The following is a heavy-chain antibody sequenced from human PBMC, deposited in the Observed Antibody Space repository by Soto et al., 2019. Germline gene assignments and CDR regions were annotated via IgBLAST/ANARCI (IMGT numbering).Heavy chain of an antibody. Sequence: EVQLLESGGCLVQPGGSLRLSCAASGFTFSNYAMTWVRQAPGKGLEWVSAISGSGSSTYHSDSVKGRFTISRDNSKNTLYLQLKSLRAEDTAVYFCAKVPSSMATTPFDHWGPGTLVTVSS. D-gene: IGHD1-1*01. CDR2: ISGSGSST. J-gene: IGHJ4*02. CDR3: AKVPSSMATTPFDH. CDR1: GFTFSNYA. V-gene: IGHV3-23*01.